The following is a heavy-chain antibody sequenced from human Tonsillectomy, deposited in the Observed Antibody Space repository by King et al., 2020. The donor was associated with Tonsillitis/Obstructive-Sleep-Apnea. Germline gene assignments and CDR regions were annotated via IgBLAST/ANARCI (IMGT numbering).Heavy chain of an antibody. CDR1: GGSITSDGYY. D-gene: IGHD2-2*01. CDR2: IHNTGTT. V-gene: IGHV4-31*03. Sequence: QLQESGPGLVKPSQNLSLTCTVSGGSITSDGYYWSWIRQHPGKGLDWIGYIHNTGTTSYNPSLESRVTMSLDTSKNLFSLRLSSVTAADTAVYYCARDYCTGTTCYPFDSWGQGTLVTVSS. J-gene: IGHJ4*02. CDR3: ARDYCTGTTCYPFDS.